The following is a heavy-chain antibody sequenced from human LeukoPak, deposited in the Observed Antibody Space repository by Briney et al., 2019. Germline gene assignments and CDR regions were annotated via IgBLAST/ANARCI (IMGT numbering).Heavy chain of an antibody. CDR1: GYTFTDYY. J-gene: IGHJ4*02. CDR2: IHPPSGGT. D-gene: IGHD5-24*01. Sequence: ASVKVSCKASGYTFTDYYIHWVRQAPGQGLEWMGWIHPPSGGTNYAEKLQGRVTMTRDTSISTAYMELTRLTSDDAGVYYCVRDPGWLQVDYWGQGTLLTASS. V-gene: IGHV1-2*02. CDR3: VRDPGWLQVDY.